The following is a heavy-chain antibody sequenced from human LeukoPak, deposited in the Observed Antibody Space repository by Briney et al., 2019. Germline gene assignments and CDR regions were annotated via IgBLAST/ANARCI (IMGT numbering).Heavy chain of an antibody. D-gene: IGHD3-16*01. CDR1: EFTSSRYW. J-gene: IGHJ3*01. CDR3: VKIWAQPV. V-gene: IGHV3-74*01. Sequence: GGSLRLSCTDSEFTSSRYWVYWVRQVPGKGLVWVSRISSDETSLSYAAAVKGRLSISRDNAKNTVYLQMNDLRAEDTAVYYCVKIWAQPVWGQGTTVTVSS. CDR2: ISSDETSL.